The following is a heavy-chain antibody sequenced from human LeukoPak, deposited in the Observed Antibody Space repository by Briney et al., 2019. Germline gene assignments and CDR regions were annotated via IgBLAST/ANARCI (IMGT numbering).Heavy chain of an antibody. V-gene: IGHV3-33*01. CDR1: GFTFSSYG. D-gene: IGHD6-19*01. CDR2: IWYDGSNK. J-gene: IGHJ4*02. Sequence: GGSLRLSCAASGFTFSSYGMHWVRQAPGKGLEWAAVIWYDGSNKYYADSVKGRFTISRDNSKNTLYLQMNSLRAEDTAVYYCARGGPHNIQWLVRVTLDYWGQGTLVTVSS. CDR3: ARGGPHNIQWLVRVTLDY.